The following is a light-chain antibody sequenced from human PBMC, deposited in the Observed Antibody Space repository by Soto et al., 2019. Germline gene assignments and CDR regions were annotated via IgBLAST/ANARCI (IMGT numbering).Light chain of an antibody. CDR2: KAS. CDR1: QSISEW. CDR3: QQSYRTPHT. Sequence: DIQMTQSPSTLSASVGDKVTITCRASQSISEWLAWYQQKPGKAPNLLIYKASSLETAVPSRFSGTGSGTEFTLTISGLQPDDFATYYCQQSYRTPHTFGQGTKLETK. V-gene: IGKV1-5*03. J-gene: IGKJ2*01.